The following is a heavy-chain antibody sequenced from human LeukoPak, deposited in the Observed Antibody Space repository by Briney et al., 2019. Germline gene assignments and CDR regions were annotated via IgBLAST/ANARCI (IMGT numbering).Heavy chain of an antibody. V-gene: IGHV3-74*01. CDR2: INSDGSST. J-gene: IGHJ4*02. CDR1: GFTFSSYW. Sequence: GGSLRLSCAASGFTFSSYWMHWVRQAPGKGLVWVSRINSDGSSTSYADSVKGRFTISRDNAKNTLYLQMNSLRAEDTAVYYCARVVTMIYYFDYWGQGTLVTVSS. CDR3: ARVVTMIYYFDY. D-gene: IGHD3-22*01.